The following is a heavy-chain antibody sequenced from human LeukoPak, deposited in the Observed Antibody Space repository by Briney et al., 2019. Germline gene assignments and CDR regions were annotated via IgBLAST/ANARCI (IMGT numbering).Heavy chain of an antibody. CDR1: GGSISSSSYY. V-gene: IGHV4-39*01. CDR2: IYYSGST. D-gene: IGHD3-22*01. J-gene: IGHJ4*02. Sequence: SETLSLTCTVSGGSISSSSYYWGWIRQPPGKGLEWIGSIYYSGSTYYNPSLKSRVTISVDTSKNQFSLKLSSVTAADTAVYYCARPDLGYDSSGCSEDYWGQGTLVTVSS. CDR3: ARPDLGYDSSGCSEDY.